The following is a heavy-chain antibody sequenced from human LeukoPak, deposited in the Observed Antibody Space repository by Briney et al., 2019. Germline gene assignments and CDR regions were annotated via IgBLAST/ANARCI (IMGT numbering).Heavy chain of an antibody. V-gene: IGHV3-15*01. D-gene: IGHD1-14*01. CDR3: TAGTGRSDFDY. CDR1: GFTFSSYA. Sequence: GGSLRLSCAASGFTFSSYAMSWVRQAPGKGLEWVGRIKGKTEGATRDFAATVKGRFTISRDDSKNTLYLQMSSLKTDDTAVYYCTAGTGRSDFDYWGQGTLVTVSS. CDR2: IKGKTEGATR. J-gene: IGHJ4*02.